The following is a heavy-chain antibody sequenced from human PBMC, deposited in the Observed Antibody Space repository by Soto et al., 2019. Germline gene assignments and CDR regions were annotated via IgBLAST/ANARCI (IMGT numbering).Heavy chain of an antibody. CDR3: ARDRGYCSSTSCYTNWFAP. J-gene: IGHJ5*02. CDR1: GFTFSSYA. D-gene: IGHD2-2*02. V-gene: IGHV3-30-3*01. Sequence: QVQLVESGGGVVQPGRSLRLSCAASGFTFSSYAMHWVRQAPGKGLEWVAVISYDGSNKYYADSVKGRFNISRDKSKNTEYLQMNSLRAEDTAVYYCARDRGYCSSTSCYTNWFAPWGQGTLVTVSS. CDR2: ISYDGSNK.